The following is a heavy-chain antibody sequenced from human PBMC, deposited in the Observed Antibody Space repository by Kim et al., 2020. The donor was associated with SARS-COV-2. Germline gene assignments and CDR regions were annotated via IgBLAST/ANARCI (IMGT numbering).Heavy chain of an antibody. J-gene: IGHJ4*02. V-gene: IGHV3-15*01. Sequence: YAAPRKGRLTNSRDDSNNTLYLQMNSLKTEDTAVYYCTTESSSQVYYFDYWGQGTLVTVSS. CDR3: TTESSSQVYYFDY. D-gene: IGHD6-6*01.